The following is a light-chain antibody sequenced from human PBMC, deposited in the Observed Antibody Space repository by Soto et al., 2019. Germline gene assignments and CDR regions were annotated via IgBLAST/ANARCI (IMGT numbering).Light chain of an antibody. CDR2: DVS. V-gene: IGLV2-11*01. CDR1: SSDVGGYNY. J-gene: IGLJ1*01. CDR3: CSYAGRYTYV. Sequence: QSALTQPRSVSGSPGQSVATSCTGTSSDVGGYNYVSWYQQHPGKAPKLMIYDVSKRPSGVPDRFSGSKSGNTASLTISGLQAEDEADYYCCSYAGRYTYVFGNGTKVTV.